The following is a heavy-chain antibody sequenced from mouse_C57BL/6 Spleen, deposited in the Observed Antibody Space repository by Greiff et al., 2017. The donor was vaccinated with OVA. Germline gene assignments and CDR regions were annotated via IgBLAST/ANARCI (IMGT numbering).Heavy chain of an antibody. CDR3: ARSGGSSYVRYFDV. Sequence: VQLQQSVAELVRPGASVKLSCPASGFHIKNTFMHWVKQRPEQGLEWIGRIYPANGNTKYHPKFQGKATIPADTSSNAAYLQLSSLTSEDTAIYYCARSGGSSYVRYFDVWGTGTTVTVSS. V-gene: IGHV14-3*01. CDR2: IYPANGNT. J-gene: IGHJ1*03. CDR1: GFHIKNTF. D-gene: IGHD1-1*01.